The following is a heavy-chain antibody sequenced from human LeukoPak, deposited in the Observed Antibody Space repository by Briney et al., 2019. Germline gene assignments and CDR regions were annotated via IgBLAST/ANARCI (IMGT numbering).Heavy chain of an antibody. D-gene: IGHD6-6*01. Sequence: RWASVKVSCKASGGTFSSYAISLVRQAPGQGLEWMGRIIPILGIANYAQKFQGRVTITADKSTSTAYMELSSLRSEDTAVYYCARGPSIAARPPSGMDVWGQGTTVTVSS. V-gene: IGHV1-69*04. CDR2: IIPILGIA. CDR1: GGTFSSYA. J-gene: IGHJ6*02. CDR3: ARGPSIAARPPSGMDV.